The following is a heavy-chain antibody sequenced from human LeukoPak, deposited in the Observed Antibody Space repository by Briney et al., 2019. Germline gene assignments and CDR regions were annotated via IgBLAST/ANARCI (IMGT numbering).Heavy chain of an antibody. Sequence: PSETLSLTCTVSGGSISSGDYYWSWIRQPPGKGLEWIGYIYYSGSTYYNPSLKSRVTISADTSKNQFSLKLSSVTAADTAVYYCARMSTSLDYMDVWGKGTTVTVSS. D-gene: IGHD2-2*01. J-gene: IGHJ6*03. V-gene: IGHV4-30-4*08. CDR1: GGSISSGDYY. CDR3: ARMSTSLDYMDV. CDR2: IYYSGST.